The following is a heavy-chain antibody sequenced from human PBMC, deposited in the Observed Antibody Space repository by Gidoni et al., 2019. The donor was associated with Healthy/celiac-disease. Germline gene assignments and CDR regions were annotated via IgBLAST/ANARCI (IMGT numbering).Heavy chain of an antibody. CDR1: GFTFSSYA. J-gene: IGHJ6*02. CDR2: ISYDGSNK. V-gene: IGHV3-30-3*01. CDR3: ARALGIGIGIYYYYGMDV. D-gene: IGHD7-27*01. Sequence: QVQLVESGGGVVQPGRSLRLSCAASGFTFSSYAMHWVRQAPGKGLEWVAVISYDGSNKYYADSVKGRFTISRDNSKNTLYLQMNSLRAEDTAVYYCARALGIGIGIYYYYGMDVWGQGTTVTVSS.